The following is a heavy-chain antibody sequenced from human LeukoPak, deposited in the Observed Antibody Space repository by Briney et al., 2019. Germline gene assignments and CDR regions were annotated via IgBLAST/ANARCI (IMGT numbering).Heavy chain of an antibody. D-gene: IGHD2-2*02. CDR3: ARGYCSSTSCYRQVGY. CDR2: IYYSGGT. J-gene: IGHJ4*02. V-gene: IGHV4-59*01. Sequence: SGTLSLTCTVSGGAISSYDWSWIRQPPGKGLEWIGYIYYSGGTNYNPSLKSRVTIAVDTSKNQFSLKLSSVTAADTAVYYCARGYCSSTSCYRQVGYWGQGTLVTVSS. CDR1: GGAISSYD.